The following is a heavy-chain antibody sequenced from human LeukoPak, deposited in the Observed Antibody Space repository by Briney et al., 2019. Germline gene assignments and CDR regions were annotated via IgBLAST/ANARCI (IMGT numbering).Heavy chain of an antibody. V-gene: IGHV3-74*01. CDR3: ARETSGSFPY. Sequence: GGSLRLSCTTSGSTFSSYSMNWVRQAPGKGLVWVSRINSDGSSPSYADSVKGRFTISRDNSKNTLYLQMNNLSAEDTAVYYCARETSGSFPYWGQGTLVTVSS. J-gene: IGHJ4*02. D-gene: IGHD2-15*01. CDR2: INSDGSSP. CDR1: GSTFSSYS.